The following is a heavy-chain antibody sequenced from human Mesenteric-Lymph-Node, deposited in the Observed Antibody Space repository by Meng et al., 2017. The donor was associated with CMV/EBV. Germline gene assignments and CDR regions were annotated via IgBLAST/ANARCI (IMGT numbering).Heavy chain of an antibody. D-gene: IGHD6-13*01. CDR3: ARGLAAAGTGY. J-gene: IGHJ4*02. Sequence: ASVKVSCKASGYTFINHDINWVRQATGQGLEWMGWINPNSGGTNYAQKFQGRVTMTRDTSISTAYMELSRLRSDDTAVYYCARGLAAAGTGYWGQGTLVTVSS. V-gene: IGHV1-2*02. CDR2: INPNSGGT. CDR1: GYTFINHD.